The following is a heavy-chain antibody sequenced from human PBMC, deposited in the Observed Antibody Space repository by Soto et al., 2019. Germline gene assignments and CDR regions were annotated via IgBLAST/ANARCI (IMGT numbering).Heavy chain of an antibody. Sequence: QVQLQQWGAGLLKPSETLSLTCAVYGGSFSGYYWSWIRQPPGKGLEWIGEINHSGSTNYNPSLKSRVTITVDTSKNKSSLKISSVTATDTAVYYCARRTEYSSSAGGGFDYWGQGTLVTVSS. J-gene: IGHJ4*02. CDR3: ARRTEYSSSAGGGFDY. CDR2: INHSGST. CDR1: GGSFSGYY. D-gene: IGHD6-6*01. V-gene: IGHV4-34*01.